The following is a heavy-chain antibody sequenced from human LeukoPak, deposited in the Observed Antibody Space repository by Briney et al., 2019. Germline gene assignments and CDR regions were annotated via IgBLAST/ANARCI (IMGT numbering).Heavy chain of an antibody. D-gene: IGHD1-20*01. CDR2: IYYSGRT. V-gene: IGHV4-30-4*08. CDR3: AREMLAITPRYNWCDP. CDR1: GGSISSGDYY. J-gene: IGHJ5*02. Sequence: SQTLSLTCTVSGGSISSGDYYWSWTRQPPGKGLEWIGYIYYSGRTYYNPSLKSRVTISVDTSKNQFSLKLSSVTAADTGVYYCAREMLAITPRYNWCDPWGQGTLVTVSS.